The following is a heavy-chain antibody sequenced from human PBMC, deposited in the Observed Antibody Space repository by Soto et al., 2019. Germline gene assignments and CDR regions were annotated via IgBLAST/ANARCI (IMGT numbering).Heavy chain of an antibody. Sequence: SETLSLTCTVSGVSISSYYWSWIRQPPGKGLEWIGYIYYSGSTNYNPSLKSRVTISVDTSKNQFSLKLSSVTAADTAVYYCARAMTTVTTIDYWGQGTQVTVSS. CDR1: GVSISSYY. J-gene: IGHJ4*02. V-gene: IGHV4-59*12. D-gene: IGHD4-17*01. CDR3: ARAMTTVTTIDY. CDR2: IYYSGST.